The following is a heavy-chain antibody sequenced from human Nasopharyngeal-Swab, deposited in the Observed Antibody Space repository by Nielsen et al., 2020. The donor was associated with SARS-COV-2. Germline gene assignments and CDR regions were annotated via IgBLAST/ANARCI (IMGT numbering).Heavy chain of an antibody. Sequence: SETLSPTCTVSGAPTSSGTYTGSWIRQPAGKGLEWIGRIYTSGSTTYNPSLKSRVTISVDTSKNQFTLKLSSVTAADTAMYYCASAAAQGIVVLTANDPFDYWGQGTLVTVSS. CDR1: GAPTSSGTYT. J-gene: IGHJ4*02. CDR2: IYTSGST. D-gene: IGHD2-21*02. CDR3: ASAAAQGIVVLTANDPFDY. V-gene: IGHV4-61*02.